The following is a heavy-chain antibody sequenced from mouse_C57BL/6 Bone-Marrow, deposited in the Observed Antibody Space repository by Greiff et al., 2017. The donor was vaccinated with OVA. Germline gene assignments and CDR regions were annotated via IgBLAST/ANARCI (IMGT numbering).Heavy chain of an antibody. V-gene: IGHV1-81*01. CDR2: IYPRSGNT. CDR1: GYTFTSYG. Sequence: QVQLQQSGAELARPGASVKLSCKASGYTFTSYGISWVKQSTGQGLEWIGEIYPRSGNTYYNEQFKGKATLTADKSSSTAYMELPRLTSEDSSVYVCARYGCPAWFGDWGQGTLVTVSA. D-gene: IGHD2-2*01. CDR3: ARYGCPAWFGD. J-gene: IGHJ3*01.